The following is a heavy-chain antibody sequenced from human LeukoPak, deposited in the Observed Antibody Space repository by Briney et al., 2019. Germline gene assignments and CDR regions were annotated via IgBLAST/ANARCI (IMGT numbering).Heavy chain of an antibody. CDR2: IYPGDSDT. Sequence: GESLKISCKGSGYSFISYWIGWVRQMPGKGLEWMGIIYPGDSDTRYSPSFQGQVTISADKSISTAYLQWSSLKASDTAMYYCARIGNFEEYQLLLSGAFDIWGQGTMVTVSS. CDR1: GYSFISYW. V-gene: IGHV5-51*01. CDR3: ARIGNFEEYQLLLSGAFDI. J-gene: IGHJ3*02. D-gene: IGHD2-2*01.